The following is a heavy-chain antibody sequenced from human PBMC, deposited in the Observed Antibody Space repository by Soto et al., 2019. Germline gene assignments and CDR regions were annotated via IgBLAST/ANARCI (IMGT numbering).Heavy chain of an antibody. V-gene: IGHV3-23*01. CDR2: ISGSGGST. J-gene: IGHJ4*02. CDR1: GFTFSSYA. Sequence: EVQLLEAGGGLVQPGGSLRLSCAASGFTFSSYAMSWVRQAPGMGLEWVSAISGSGGSTYYADSVKGRFTISRDNSKNTLYLQMNSLRAEDTAVYYCAKDLQRFLEWGIGGFFDYWGQGTLVTVSS. D-gene: IGHD3-3*01. CDR3: AKDLQRFLEWGIGGFFDY.